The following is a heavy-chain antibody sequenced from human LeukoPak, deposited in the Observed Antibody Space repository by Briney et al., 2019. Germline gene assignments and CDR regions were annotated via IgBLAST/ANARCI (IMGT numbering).Heavy chain of an antibody. CDR2: MNPNSGNT. CDR1: GYTFTSYD. Sequence: GASVKVSCKASGYTFTSYDINWVRQATGQGLEWMGWMNPNSGNTGYAQKFQGRVTMTRNTSISTAYMELSSLRSEDTAVYYCARGSPHIAADPVGYWGQGTLVTVSS. CDR3: ARGSPHIAADPVGY. V-gene: IGHV1-8*01. J-gene: IGHJ4*02. D-gene: IGHD6-13*01.